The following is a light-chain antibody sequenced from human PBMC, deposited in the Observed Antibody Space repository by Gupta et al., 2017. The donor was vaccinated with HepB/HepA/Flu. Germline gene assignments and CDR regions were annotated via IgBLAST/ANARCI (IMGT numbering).Light chain of an antibody. CDR1: QSLLHSNGNTY. CDR3: IQTLQTPWT. J-gene: IGKJ1*01. CDR2: LTS. V-gene: IGKV2-28*01. Sequence: DIVMIQSLLSLPVTPGAPASIPCRSSQSLLHSNGNTYLNWYLQKPGQSPQVLIYLTSNRASGVPDRFSGSGSGTDFTLKISRVEADDVGVYYCIQTLQTPWTFGQGTKVEIK.